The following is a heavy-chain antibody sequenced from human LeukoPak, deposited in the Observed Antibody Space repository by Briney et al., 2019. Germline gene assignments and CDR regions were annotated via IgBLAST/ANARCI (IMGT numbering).Heavy chain of an antibody. CDR1: GGSISSYY. Sequence: PSGTLSLTCTVSGGSISSYYWSWIRLPPGKGLEWIGYTHYSGTTNYNPSLKSRVTISIDTSKNQFSLKLSSVTAADTAVYYCARGRYSSSPWGQGALVTVSS. V-gene: IGHV4-59*01. D-gene: IGHD6-6*01. J-gene: IGHJ4*02. CDR3: ARGRYSSSP. CDR2: THYSGTT.